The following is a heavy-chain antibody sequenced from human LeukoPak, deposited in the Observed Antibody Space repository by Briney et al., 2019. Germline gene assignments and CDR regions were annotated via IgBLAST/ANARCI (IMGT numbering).Heavy chain of an antibody. J-gene: IGHJ6*03. V-gene: IGHV4-39*07. CDR2: MYYSGTT. CDR3: ARDFSSSSSVYYYYYMDV. CDR1: GDSISSDTYF. D-gene: IGHD6-6*01. Sequence: SETLSLTCTVSGDSISSDTYFWGWIRQPPGKGLEWIGSMYYSGTTYYNPSLKSRVTISLDTSKNQFSLKLSSVTAADTAIYYCARDFSSSSSVYYYYYMDVWGKGTTVTVSS.